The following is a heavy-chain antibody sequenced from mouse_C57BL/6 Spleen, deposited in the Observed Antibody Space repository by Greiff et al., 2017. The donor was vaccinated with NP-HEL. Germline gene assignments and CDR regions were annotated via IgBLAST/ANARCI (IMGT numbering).Heavy chain of an antibody. CDR2: ISDGGSYT. CDR1: GFTFSSYA. J-gene: IGHJ4*01. CDR3: ARDPMGGNYAMDY. Sequence: EVKLMESGGGLVKPGGSLKLSCAASGFTFSSYAMSWVRQTPEKRLEWVATISDGGSYTYYPDNVKGRFTISRDNAKNNLYLQMSHLKSEDTAMYYCARDPMGGNYAMDYWGQGTSVTVSS. V-gene: IGHV5-4*01.